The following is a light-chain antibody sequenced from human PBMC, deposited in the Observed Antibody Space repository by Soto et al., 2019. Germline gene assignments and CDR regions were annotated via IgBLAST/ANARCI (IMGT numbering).Light chain of an antibody. J-gene: IGKJ1*01. Sequence: AIRMTQSPSSLSSSTGDRVTITCRASQSISSHLAWYQQKPGKVPNLLIYSASTLQSGVPSRFNGSGSGTDFTLTISCLQSEDFATYYCQQYYSYPRTFGHGTKVDIK. V-gene: IGKV1-8*01. CDR2: SAS. CDR3: QQYYSYPRT. CDR1: QSISSH.